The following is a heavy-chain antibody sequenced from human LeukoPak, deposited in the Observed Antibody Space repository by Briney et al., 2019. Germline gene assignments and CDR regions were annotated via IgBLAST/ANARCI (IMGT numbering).Heavy chain of an antibody. CDR2: ISSSSSTI. J-gene: IGHJ4*02. CDR1: GFTFSSYS. D-gene: IGHD7-27*01. V-gene: IGHV3-48*04. Sequence: GSLRLSCAASGFTFSSYSMNWVRQAPGKGLEWVSYISSSSSTIYYADSVKGRFTISRDNAKNSLYLQMNSLGAEDTAVYYCARDLNWETYWGQGTLVSVSS. CDR3: ARDLNWETY.